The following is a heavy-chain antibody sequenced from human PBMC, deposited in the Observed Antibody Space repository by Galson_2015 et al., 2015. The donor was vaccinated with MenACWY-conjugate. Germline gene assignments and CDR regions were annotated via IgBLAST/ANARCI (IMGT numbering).Heavy chain of an antibody. CDR3: ARDRNEPTISLPSNWFGP. CDR1: GFTFGSYW. D-gene: IGHD5-24*01. Sequence: SLRLSCAASGFTFGSYWMHWVRQVPGKGLVWVSRIDRAGSSTTYADSVKGRFTISRDNAKNTLYLQMNSLRAEDTAVYYCARDRNEPTISLPSNWFGPWGQGTPVFVSS. V-gene: IGHV3-74*01. CDR2: IDRAGSST. J-gene: IGHJ5*02.